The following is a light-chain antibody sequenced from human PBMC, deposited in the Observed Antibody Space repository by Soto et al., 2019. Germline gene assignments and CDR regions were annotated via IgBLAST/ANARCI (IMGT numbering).Light chain of an antibody. CDR2: EVS. CDR3: SSYSISNDYL. V-gene: IGLV2-14*01. CDR1: SSDVGGYDY. J-gene: IGLJ1*01. Sequence: LKKPASVSGSPGEWITISCTGTSSDVGGYDYVSWYQLHPGKAPKLMIFEVSNRPSGVSYRFSGSKSGNTASLTISGLQAEEEADYFCSSYSISNDYLFGTGTKITXL.